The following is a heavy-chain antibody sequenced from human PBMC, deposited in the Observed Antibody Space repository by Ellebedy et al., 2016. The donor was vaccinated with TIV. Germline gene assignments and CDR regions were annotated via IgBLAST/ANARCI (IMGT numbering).Heavy chain of an antibody. D-gene: IGHD1-26*01. CDR2: ISYDGSNK. CDR1: GFTFSSYA. V-gene: IGHV3-30*04. Sequence: GGSLRLSXAASGFTFSSYAMHWVRQAPGKGLEWVAVISYDGSNKYYADSVKGRFTISRDNSKNTLYLQMNSLRAEDTAVYYCARGGGARSFDYWGQGTLVTVSS. CDR3: ARGGGARSFDY. J-gene: IGHJ4*02.